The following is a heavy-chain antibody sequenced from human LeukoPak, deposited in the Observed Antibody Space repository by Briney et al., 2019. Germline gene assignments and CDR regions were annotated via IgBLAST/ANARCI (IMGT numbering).Heavy chain of an antibody. J-gene: IGHJ2*01. V-gene: IGHV1-24*01. CDR3: ATEQGPHRLSWYFDL. CDR2: FDPEDGET. D-gene: IGHD1-14*01. CDR1: GYTLAESS. Sequence: ASVKVSCKVSGYTLAESSMHWVRQAPGKGLEWMGGFDPEDGETIYAQKFQGRVTMTEDTSTDTAYMELSSLRSEDTAVYYCATEQGPHRLSWYFDLWGRGTLVTVSS.